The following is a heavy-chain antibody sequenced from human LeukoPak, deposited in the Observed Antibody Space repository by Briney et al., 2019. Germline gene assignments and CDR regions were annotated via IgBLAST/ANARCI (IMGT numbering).Heavy chain of an antibody. CDR3: AASRGQPALYFDY. CDR1: GFTFSSYA. J-gene: IGHJ4*02. V-gene: IGHV3-30*04. Sequence: PGGSLRLSCAASGFTFSSYAMHWVRQAPGKGLEWVAVISYDGSNKYYADSVKGRFTISRDNSKNTLYLQMNSLRAEDTAVYYCAASRGQPALYFDYWGQGTLVTVSS. CDR2: ISYDGSNK. D-gene: IGHD3-10*01.